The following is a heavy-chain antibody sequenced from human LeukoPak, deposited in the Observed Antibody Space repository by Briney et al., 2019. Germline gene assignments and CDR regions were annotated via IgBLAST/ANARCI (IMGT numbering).Heavy chain of an antibody. J-gene: IGHJ4*02. Sequence: AGGSLRLSCAASGFTISDYWMSWVRQAPGKGLEWVSYISSSSSTICYADSVKGRFTISRDNAKNSLYLQMNSLRAEDTAVYYCTRDLSRWSGSSRFDYWGQGTLVTVSS. CDR3: TRDLSRWSGSSRFDY. CDR1: GFTISDYW. V-gene: IGHV3-48*01. D-gene: IGHD1-26*01. CDR2: ISSSSSTI.